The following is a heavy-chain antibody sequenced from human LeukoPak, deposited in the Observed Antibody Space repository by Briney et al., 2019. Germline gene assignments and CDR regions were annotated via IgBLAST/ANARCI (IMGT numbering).Heavy chain of an antibody. Sequence: PSETLSLTCIVSGGSISSYYWSWIRQPPGKGLEWIGYIYYSGSTNYNPSLKSRVTISVDTSKNQFSLKLSSVTAADTAVYYCASLGTGYSYGYALDYWGQGTLVTVSS. D-gene: IGHD5-18*01. CDR3: ASLGTGYSYGYALDY. CDR1: GGSISSYY. CDR2: IYYSGST. J-gene: IGHJ4*02. V-gene: IGHV4-59*01.